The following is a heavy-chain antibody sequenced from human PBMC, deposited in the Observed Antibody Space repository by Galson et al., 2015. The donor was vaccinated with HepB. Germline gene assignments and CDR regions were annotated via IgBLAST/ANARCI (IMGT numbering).Heavy chain of an antibody. CDR3: ARAYCSSTSCPDRADYYYYGMDV. CDR1: GGTFSSYA. V-gene: IGHV1-69*13. Sequence: SVKVSCKASGGTFSSYAISWVRQAPGQGLEWMGGIIPIFGTANYAQKFQGRVTITADESTSTAYMELSSLRSEDTAVYYCARAYCSSTSCPDRADYYYYGMDVWGQGTTVTVSS. J-gene: IGHJ6*02. D-gene: IGHD2-2*01. CDR2: IIPIFGTA.